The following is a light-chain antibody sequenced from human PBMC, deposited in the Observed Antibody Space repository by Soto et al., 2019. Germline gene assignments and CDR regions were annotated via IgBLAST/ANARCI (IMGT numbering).Light chain of an antibody. V-gene: IGKV1-17*01. Sequence: DIQMTQSPSSLSASVGDRVPITCRASQGIRNGLGWYQQKPGKAPKRLIYAASSLQSGVPSGFSGSGSGTEFTLTISSLQPEDFATYYCLQHNSYPLTVGGGTKVEIK. CDR3: LQHNSYPLT. CDR1: QGIRNG. J-gene: IGKJ4*01. CDR2: AAS.